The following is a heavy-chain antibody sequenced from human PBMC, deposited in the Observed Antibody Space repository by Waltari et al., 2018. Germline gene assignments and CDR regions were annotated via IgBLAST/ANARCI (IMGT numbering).Heavy chain of an antibody. D-gene: IGHD3-16*01. V-gene: IGHV6-1*01. CDR3: AKEARIDWNYIWASYFDT. CDR1: GDSVASNSAG. J-gene: IGHJ5*02. CDR2: TYYRSRWYN. Sequence: QVHLQQSGPRQVQPSQTLSLTCAITGDSVASNSAGWYRIRQSPTRGLEWLGRTYYRSRWYNNSAASVQGRITISPDTSKNQFSLQLNSVTPEDTAVYYCAKEARIDWNYIWASYFDTWGQGIMVTVTS.